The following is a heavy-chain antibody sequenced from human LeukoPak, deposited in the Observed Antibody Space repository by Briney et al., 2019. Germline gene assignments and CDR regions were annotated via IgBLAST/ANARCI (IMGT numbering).Heavy chain of an antibody. V-gene: IGHV1-2*02. J-gene: IGHJ4*02. CDR3: ARDGYGDYLEYFDS. D-gene: IGHD4-17*01. Sequence: ASVKVSCKASGYTFTGYYMHWVRQAPGQGLEWVGWINPNSGGTNYAQKFQGGVTMTRDTSISTAYMELSRLRSDDTAVYYCARDGYGDYLEYFDSWGQGTLVTVSS. CDR2: INPNSGGT. CDR1: GYTFTGYY.